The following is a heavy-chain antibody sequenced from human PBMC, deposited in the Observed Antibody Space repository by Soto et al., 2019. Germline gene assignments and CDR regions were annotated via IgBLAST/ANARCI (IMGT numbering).Heavy chain of an antibody. J-gene: IGHJ3*02. CDR2: INPNSGGT. D-gene: IGHD4-17*01. CDR3: ARMTTVTTPDAFDI. CDR1: GYTFTGYY. V-gene: IGHV1-2*04. Sequence: ASVKVSCKASGYTFTGYYMQWVRQAPGQGLEWMGWINPNSGGTNYAQKFQGWVTMTRDTSISTAYMELSRLRSDDTAVYYCARMTTVTTPDAFDIWGQGTMVTVSS.